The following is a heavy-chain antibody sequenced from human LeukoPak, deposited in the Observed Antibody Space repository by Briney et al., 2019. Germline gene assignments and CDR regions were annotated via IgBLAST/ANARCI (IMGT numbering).Heavy chain of an antibody. CDR3: ARSPEFLEWSQGVAFDI. Sequence: KPSETLSLTCTVSGGSISSYYWSWIRQPAGKGLEWIGRIYTSGSTNYNPSLKSRVTISVDTSKNQFSLKLSSVTAADTAVYYCARSPEFLEWSQGVAFDIWGQGTMVTVSS. J-gene: IGHJ3*02. D-gene: IGHD3-3*01. CDR1: GGSISSYY. V-gene: IGHV4-4*07. CDR2: IYTSGST.